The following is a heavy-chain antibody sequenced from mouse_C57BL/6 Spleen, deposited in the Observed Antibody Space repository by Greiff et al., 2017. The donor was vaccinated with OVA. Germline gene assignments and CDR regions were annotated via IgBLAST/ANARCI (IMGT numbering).Heavy chain of an antibody. CDR3: ARNKYYGSYFDY. D-gene: IGHD1-1*01. J-gene: IGHJ2*01. Sequence: QVQLQQSGPGLVQPSQCLSITCTASGFSLTSYGVNWVRQSPGKGLEWLGVIWSGGSTDYNAAFISRLSIIKDNAKSKIFFKMNSLQADDTAIYYCARNKYYGSYFDYWGQGTTLTVSS. V-gene: IGHV2-2*01. CDR2: IWSGGST. CDR1: GFSLTSYG.